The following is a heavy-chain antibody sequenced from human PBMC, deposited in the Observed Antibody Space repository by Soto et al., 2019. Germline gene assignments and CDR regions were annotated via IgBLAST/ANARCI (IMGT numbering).Heavy chain of an antibody. Sequence: QVQLVESGGGVVQPGRSLRLSCAASGFTFSSYGMHWVCQAPGKGLEWVAVISYDGSNKYYADSVKGRFTISRDNSKNTLYLQMNSLRAEDTAVYYCAKDGSDGSSPLHWGQGTLVTVSS. D-gene: IGHD6-13*01. CDR1: GFTFSSYG. CDR3: AKDGSDGSSPLH. V-gene: IGHV3-30*18. CDR2: ISYDGSNK. J-gene: IGHJ4*02.